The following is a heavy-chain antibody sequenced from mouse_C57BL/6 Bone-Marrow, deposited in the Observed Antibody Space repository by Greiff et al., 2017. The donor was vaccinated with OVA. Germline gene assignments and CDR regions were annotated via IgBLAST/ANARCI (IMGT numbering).Heavy chain of an antibody. CDR2: IDPENGDT. V-gene: IGHV14-4*01. CDR1: GFNIKDDY. D-gene: IGHD2-4*01. J-gene: IGHJ3*01. CDR3: TRGLPSFAY. Sequence: LVESGAELVRPGASVKLSCTASGFNIKDDYMHWVKQRPEQGLEWIGWIDPENGDTEYASKFQGKATITADTSSNTAYLQLSSLTSEDTAVYYCTRGLPSFAYWGQGTLVTVSA.